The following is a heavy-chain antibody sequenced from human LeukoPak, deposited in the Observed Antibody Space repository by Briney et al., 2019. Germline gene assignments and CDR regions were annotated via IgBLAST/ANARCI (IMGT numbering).Heavy chain of an antibody. CDR3: ARTLRYFDWLFP. Sequence: ASVKVSCKDSGYTFTGYYMHGVRQAPGQGLEWMGWINPNSGGTNYAQKFQGRVTMTRDTSISTAYMELSRLRSDDTAVYYCARTLRYFDWLFPWGQGTLVTVSS. CDR1: GYTFTGYY. V-gene: IGHV1-2*02. J-gene: IGHJ5*02. D-gene: IGHD3-9*01. CDR2: INPNSGGT.